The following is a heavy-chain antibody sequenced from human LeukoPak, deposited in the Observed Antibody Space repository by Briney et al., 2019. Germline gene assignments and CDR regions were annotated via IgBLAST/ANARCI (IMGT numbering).Heavy chain of an antibody. Sequence: PSETLSLTCTVSGCSISSYYWSWIRQPPGKGLEWIGYIYYSGSTNNNPSLKSRVNIAVDTSKNQFSLRLRTVTAADTAVYYCARGIMSSGWKYYFDYWGQGTLVTVSS. CDR3: ARGIMSSGWKYYFDY. V-gene: IGHV4-59*01. J-gene: IGHJ4*02. D-gene: IGHD6-19*01. CDR2: IYYSGST. CDR1: GCSISSYY.